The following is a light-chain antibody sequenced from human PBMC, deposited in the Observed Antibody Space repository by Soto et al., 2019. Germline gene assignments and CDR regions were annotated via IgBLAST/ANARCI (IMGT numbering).Light chain of an antibody. CDR1: QSVDNY. V-gene: IGKV1-27*01. CDR2: TAS. J-gene: IGKJ5*01. CDR3: QQLNSYPFT. Sequence: DIQMTQSPSSLSASVGDTVTLTCRASQSVDNYLKWYQQKQGKAPGXLIYTASTLQSGVPSRFSGRGSGTDVTITISGLQPEDFETYYGQQLNSYPFTFGQGTRLEIK.